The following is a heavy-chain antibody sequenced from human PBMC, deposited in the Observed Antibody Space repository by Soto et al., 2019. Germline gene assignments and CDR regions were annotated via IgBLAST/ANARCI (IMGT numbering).Heavy chain of an antibody. V-gene: IGHV4-59*01. D-gene: IGHD6-13*01. CDR2: IYYSGST. J-gene: IGHJ4*02. CDR3: ARAIKGIAGTRRHHTVTAF. Sequence: GKGLEWIGNIYYSGSTNYNPSLKSRVTISVDTSKNQFSLKLSSVTAADTAVYYCARAIKGIAGTRRHHTVTAFRGQGSPVPV.